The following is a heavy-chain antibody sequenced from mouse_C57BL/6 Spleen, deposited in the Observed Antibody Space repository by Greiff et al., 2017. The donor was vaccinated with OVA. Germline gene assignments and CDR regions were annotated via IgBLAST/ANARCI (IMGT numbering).Heavy chain of an antibody. D-gene: IGHD1-1*01. J-gene: IGHJ4*01. CDR3: VRQVTTVVATNAMDY. Sequence: EVQRVESGGGLVQPKGSLKLSCAASGFSFNTYAMNWVRQAPGKGLEWVARIRSKSNNYATYYADSVKDRFTISRDDSESMLYLQMNNLKTEDTAMYYCVRQVTTVVATNAMDYWGQGTSVTVSS. CDR1: GFSFNTYA. CDR2: IRSKSNNYAT. V-gene: IGHV10-1*01.